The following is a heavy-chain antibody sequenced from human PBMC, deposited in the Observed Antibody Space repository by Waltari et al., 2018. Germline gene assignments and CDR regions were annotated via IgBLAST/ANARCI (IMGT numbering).Heavy chain of an antibody. D-gene: IGHD2-21*01. Sequence: QVLLVQSGTEVKKPGASMKISCQASGYTFTTYPIHWLRQAPGQGPEWMGWINADNDNTRYSQKFQGRVTITKDTVASTVYLELTNLRSEDTAVYYCARGRPPFRFIPGWFDPWGQGTLVTVSS. V-gene: IGHV1-3*01. CDR3: ARGRPPFRFIPGWFDP. CDR2: INADNDNT. CDR1: GYTFTTYP. J-gene: IGHJ5*02.